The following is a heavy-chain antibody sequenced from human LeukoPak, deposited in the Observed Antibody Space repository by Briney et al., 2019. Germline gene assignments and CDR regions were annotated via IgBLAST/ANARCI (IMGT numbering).Heavy chain of an antibody. CDR2: IKSKTDGGTT. Sequence: GGSLRLSCAGSGFTFTNAWMTWVRQAPGKGVEWVGRIKSKTDGGTTDYTTPVKGRFTISRDDSTNTLYLQMNSLKTEDTAVYYCTTLGGGRDYWGQGTLVTVSS. CDR3: TTLGGGRDY. D-gene: IGHD1-26*01. V-gene: IGHV3-15*01. J-gene: IGHJ4*02. CDR1: GFTFTNAW.